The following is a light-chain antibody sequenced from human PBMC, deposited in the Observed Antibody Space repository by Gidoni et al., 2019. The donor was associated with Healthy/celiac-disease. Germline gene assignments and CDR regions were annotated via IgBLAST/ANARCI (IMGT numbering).Light chain of an antibody. J-gene: IGKJ1*01. CDR3: QQYGSSPWT. Sequence: IVLTQSPGTLSLSPGESATLPCRASQSVSSSYLAWYQQKPGQAPRLLIYGASSRATGIPDRFSGSGSGTDFTLTISRLEPEDFAVYYCQQYGSSPWTFGQXTKVEIK. V-gene: IGKV3-20*01. CDR2: GAS. CDR1: QSVSSSY.